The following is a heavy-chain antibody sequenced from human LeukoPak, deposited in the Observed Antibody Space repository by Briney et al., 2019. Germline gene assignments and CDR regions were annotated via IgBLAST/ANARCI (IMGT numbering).Heavy chain of an antibody. CDR1: GFTFSSYA. D-gene: IGHD4-11*01. Sequence: PGGSLRLSCAASGFTFSSYAMSWVRQAPGKGLEWVSAISGSGSSTYYADSVKGRFTISRDNSKNTLYLQMNSLRAEDTAVYYCAKDGTTVTTVWYFDYWGQGTLVTVSS. CDR2: ISGSGSST. J-gene: IGHJ4*02. V-gene: IGHV3-23*01. CDR3: AKDGTTVTTVWYFDY.